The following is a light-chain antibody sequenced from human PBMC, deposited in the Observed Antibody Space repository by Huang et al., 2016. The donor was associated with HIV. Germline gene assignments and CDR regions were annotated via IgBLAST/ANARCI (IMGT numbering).Light chain of an antibody. V-gene: IGKV3-15*01. CDR2: SAS. CDR3: QQYNNWPPWT. J-gene: IGKJ1*01. CDR1: QSIGSN. Sequence: EIVMTQSPATLSVSPGERATLSCRASQSIGSNLAWYQQKSGQAPRRLIYSASTRATGSPARFSGSGSGTEFTLTIRSLQSEDFAVYYCQQYNNWPPWTFGQGTKVEIK.